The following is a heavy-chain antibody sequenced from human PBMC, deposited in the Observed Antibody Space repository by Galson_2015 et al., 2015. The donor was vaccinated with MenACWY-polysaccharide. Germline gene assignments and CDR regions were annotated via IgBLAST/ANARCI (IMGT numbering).Heavy chain of an antibody. D-gene: IGHD3-22*01. V-gene: IGHV4-31*03. CDR3: ARGRTQATSSGFGF. CDR2: IYSSGTT. J-gene: IGHJ1*01. Sequence: TLSLTCTVSGDSISNGGYYWGWLRQHPGKGLQWIGSIYSSGTTYYNPSVKRRFTISVDTSKNQFSLNLNSVTAADTAVYYCARGRTQATSSGFGFWGQGTLVTVSS. CDR1: GDSISNGGYY.